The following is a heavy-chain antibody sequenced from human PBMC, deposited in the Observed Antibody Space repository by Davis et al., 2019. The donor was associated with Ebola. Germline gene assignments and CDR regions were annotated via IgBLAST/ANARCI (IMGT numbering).Heavy chain of an antibody. Sequence: ASVKVSCKASGYTFTGYYMHWVRQAPGQGLEWMGWINPNSGGTNYAQKLQGRVTMTTDTSTSTAYMELRSLRSDATAVYYCARDPRYYYGSGTPYGYYYYGMDVWGQGTTVTVSS. D-gene: IGHD3-10*01. J-gene: IGHJ6*02. CDR2: INPNSGGT. V-gene: IGHV1-2*02. CDR3: ARDPRYYYGSGTPYGYYYYGMDV. CDR1: GYTFTGYY.